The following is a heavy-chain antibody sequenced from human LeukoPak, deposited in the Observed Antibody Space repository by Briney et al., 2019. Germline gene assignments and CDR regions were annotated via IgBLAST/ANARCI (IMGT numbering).Heavy chain of an antibody. D-gene: IGHD3-10*01. Sequence: GGSLRLSCAASGFTFSSYSMNWVRQAPGKGLEWVSVISGSGGSTYYADSVKGRFTISRDNSKNTLYLLMNSLRAEDTAVYYCAGRGSGSYFDYWGQGTLVTVSS. J-gene: IGHJ4*02. CDR2: ISGSGGST. CDR1: GFTFSSYS. V-gene: IGHV3-23*01. CDR3: AGRGSGSYFDY.